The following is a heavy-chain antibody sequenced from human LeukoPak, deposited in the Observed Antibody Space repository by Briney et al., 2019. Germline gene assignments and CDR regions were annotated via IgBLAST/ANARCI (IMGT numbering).Heavy chain of an antibody. J-gene: IGHJ3*02. CDR1: GYTFTGYY. V-gene: IGHV1-2*02. Sequence: ASVKVSCKTSGYTFTGYYLFWVRPAPGQGLEWMGWINPNSGGTNYAQKFQGRVTMTRDTSIRTAYMELSRLTSDDTAVYYCARDPGMYYYDSSGYSDAFDIWGQGTMVTVSS. CDR2: INPNSGGT. CDR3: ARDPGMYYYDSSGYSDAFDI. D-gene: IGHD3-22*01.